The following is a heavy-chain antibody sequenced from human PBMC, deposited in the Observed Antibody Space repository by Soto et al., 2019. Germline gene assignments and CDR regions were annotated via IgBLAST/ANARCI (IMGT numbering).Heavy chain of an antibody. J-gene: IGHJ4*02. Sequence: GGSLRLSCAASGFSFGSSALIWVRHAPGKGLDWVSTITGSDGKKFYADSVKGRFSISKDTSQNTLYLQMKSLRADDTAIYYCARWSYLDYWGQGTRVTVPS. CDR2: ITGSDGKK. CDR3: ARWSYLDY. CDR1: GFSFGSSA. D-gene: IGHD3-3*01. V-gene: IGHV3-23*01.